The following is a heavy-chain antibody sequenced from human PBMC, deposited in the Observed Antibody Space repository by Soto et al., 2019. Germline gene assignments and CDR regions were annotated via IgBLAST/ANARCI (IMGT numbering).Heavy chain of an antibody. Sequence: PGGSLRLSCAASGFTFDDYTMHWVRQAPGKGLEWVAVIWYDGSNKYYADSVKGRFTISRDNSKNTLYLQMNSLRAEDTAVYYCARVLVPGYYFDYWGQGTLVTVSS. CDR2: IWYDGSNK. V-gene: IGHV3-33*08. J-gene: IGHJ4*02. CDR1: GFTFDDYT. CDR3: ARVLVPGYYFDY. D-gene: IGHD2-15*01.